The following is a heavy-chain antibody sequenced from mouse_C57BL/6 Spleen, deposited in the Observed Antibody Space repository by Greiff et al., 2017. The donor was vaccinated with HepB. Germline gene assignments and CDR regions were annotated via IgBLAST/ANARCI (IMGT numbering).Heavy chain of an antibody. D-gene: IGHD2-4*01. V-gene: IGHV5-9-1*02. CDR3: TRGVYDYDVFAY. Sequence: VHLVESGEGLVKPGGSLKLSCAASGFTFSSYAMSWVRQTPEKRLEWVAYISSGGDYINYADTVKGRFTISRDNARNTLYLQMSSLKSEDTAMYYCTRGVYDYDVFAYWGQGTLVTVSA. CDR1: GFTFSSYA. J-gene: IGHJ3*01. CDR2: ISSGGDYI.